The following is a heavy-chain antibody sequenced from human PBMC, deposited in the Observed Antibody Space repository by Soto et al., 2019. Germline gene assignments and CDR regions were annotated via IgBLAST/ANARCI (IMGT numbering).Heavy chain of an antibody. CDR2: IYYSGTT. J-gene: IGHJ5*02. Sequence: SETLSLTCTVSGGPLSSGSYYWSWIRQSPGQGLEWIGSIYYSGTTKYNPSLKSRVSISADTSKNQFSLRLTSLSAADTAVYYRAPAASPYCGLLSAFHPWGQGTLVTVSS. V-gene: IGHV4-61*01. CDR1: GGPLSSGSYY. D-gene: IGHD2-21*01. CDR3: APAASPYCGLLSAFHP.